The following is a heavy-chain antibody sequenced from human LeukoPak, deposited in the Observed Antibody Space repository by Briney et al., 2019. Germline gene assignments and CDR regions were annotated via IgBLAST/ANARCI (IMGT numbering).Heavy chain of an antibody. CDR3: AIPHYYGSGSDAFDI. V-gene: IGHV4-34*01. CDR2: INHSGST. J-gene: IGHJ3*02. D-gene: IGHD3-10*01. Sequence: SETLSLTCAVYGGSFSGYYWSWIRQPPGKGLEWIGEINHSGSTNYNSSLKSRVTISVDTSKNQFSLKLSSVTAADTAVYYCAIPHYYGSGSDAFDIWGQGTMVTVSS. CDR1: GGSFSGYY.